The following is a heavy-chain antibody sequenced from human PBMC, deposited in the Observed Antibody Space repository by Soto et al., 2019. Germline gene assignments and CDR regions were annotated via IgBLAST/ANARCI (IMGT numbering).Heavy chain of an antibody. CDR2: IRSKAYGGTT. CDR3: TRVSHPYSSCWYSVHYYCMDV. J-gene: IGHJ6*02. CDR1: GFTFGDYA. Sequence: PGGALRLSCSGSGFTFGDYAMSWCRQAPGKGLEWVGFIRSKAYGGTTEYAASVKGRFTISRDDSKSIAYLQMNSLKTEDTAVYYCTRVSHPYSSCWYSVHYYCMDVWGQGTTVTVSS. V-gene: IGHV3-49*03. D-gene: IGHD6-13*01.